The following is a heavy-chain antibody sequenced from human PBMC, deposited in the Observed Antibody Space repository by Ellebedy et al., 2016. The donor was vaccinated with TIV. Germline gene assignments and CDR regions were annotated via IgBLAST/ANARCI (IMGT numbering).Heavy chain of an antibody. D-gene: IGHD5-12*01. V-gene: IGHV3-7*01. J-gene: IGHJ4*02. CDR3: AREYHYIVATVYFDY. CDR1: GSTFSSYW. Sequence: PGGSLRLSFPASGSTFSSYWMSWVPQAPGKGLEWVPNIKQDGSEKSYVDSVKGRFTIPRDNAKNPLYLQMNSLRAEDTAVYYCAREYHYIVATVYFDYWGQGTLVTVSS. CDR2: IKQDGSEK.